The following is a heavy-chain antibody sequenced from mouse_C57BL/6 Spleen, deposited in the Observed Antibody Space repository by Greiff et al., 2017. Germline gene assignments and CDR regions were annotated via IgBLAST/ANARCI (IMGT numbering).Heavy chain of an antibody. D-gene: IGHD2-4*01. J-gene: IGHJ4*01. V-gene: IGHV14-2*01. Sequence: EVQLVESGAELVKPGASVKLSCTASGFTIKDYYMHWVKQRTEQGLEWIGRIDPEDGETKYAPKFQGKATITADTSYNTAYLQLSSLTSEDSAGECCARDDYDGEDARDDWGQGTSVTVSS. CDR2: IDPEDGET. CDR3: ARDDYDGEDARDD. CDR1: GFTIKDYY.